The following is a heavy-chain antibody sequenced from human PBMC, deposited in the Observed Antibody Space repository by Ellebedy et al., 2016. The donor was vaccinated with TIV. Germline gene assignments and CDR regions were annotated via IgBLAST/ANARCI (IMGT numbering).Heavy chain of an antibody. V-gene: IGHV3-66*01. CDR3: ARVRGRTDSYAMDV. CDR2: FYSDGRT. D-gene: IGHD1-1*01. CDR1: GLTVSRSY. Sequence: GESLKISCAASGLTVSRSYMNWVRQAPGKGPEWVSVFYSDGRTYFADSVKGRFAVSRDTSRNTLYLQMNSLRADDTAVYYCARVRGRTDSYAMDVWGQGTTVTVSS. J-gene: IGHJ6*02.